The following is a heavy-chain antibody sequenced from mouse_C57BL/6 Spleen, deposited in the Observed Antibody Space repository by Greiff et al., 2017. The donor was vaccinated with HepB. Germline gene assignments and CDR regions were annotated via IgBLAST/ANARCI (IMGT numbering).Heavy chain of an antibody. CDR3: ARSLYDGYWTWFAY. D-gene: IGHD2-3*01. Sequence: QVQLQQSGAELVKPGASVKLSCKASGYTFTSYWMHWVKPRPGRGLEWIGRIDPNSGGTKYNEKFKSKATLTVDKPSSTAYMQLSSLTSEDSAVYYCARSLYDGYWTWFAYWGQGTLVTVSA. V-gene: IGHV1-72*01. J-gene: IGHJ3*01. CDR1: GYTFTSYW. CDR2: IDPNSGGT.